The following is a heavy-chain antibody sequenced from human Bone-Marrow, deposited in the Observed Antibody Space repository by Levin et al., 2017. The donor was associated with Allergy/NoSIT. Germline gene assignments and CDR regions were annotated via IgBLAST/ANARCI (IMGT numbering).Heavy chain of an antibody. CDR2: IYSGGST. Sequence: GGSLRLSCAASGFTVSSNYMSWVRQAPGKGLEWVSVIYSGGSTYYADSVKGRFTISRDNSKNTLYLQMNSLRAEDTAVYYCVRDISRDGYQIDYWGQGTLVTVSS. J-gene: IGHJ4*02. D-gene: IGHD5-24*01. V-gene: IGHV3-66*01. CDR1: GFTVSSNY. CDR3: VRDISRDGYQIDY.